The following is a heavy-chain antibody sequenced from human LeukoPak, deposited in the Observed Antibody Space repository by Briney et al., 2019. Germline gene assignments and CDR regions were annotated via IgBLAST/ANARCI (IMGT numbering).Heavy chain of an antibody. V-gene: IGHV1-69*04. D-gene: IGHD6-13*01. CDR2: IIPILGIA. CDR3: ASGQYSSSCDY. J-gene: IGHJ4*02. CDR1: GGTFSSYA. Sequence: SVKVSCKASGGTFSSYAISWVRQAPGQGLEWMGRIIPILGIANYAQKFQGRVTITADKSTSTAYMELSSLRSEDTAVYYCASGQYSSSCDYWGQGTLVTVSS.